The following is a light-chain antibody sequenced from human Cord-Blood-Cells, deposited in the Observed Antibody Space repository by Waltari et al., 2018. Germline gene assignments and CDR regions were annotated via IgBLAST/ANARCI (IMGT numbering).Light chain of an antibody. CDR2: AAS. J-gene: IGKJ4*01. Sequence: DIKMTQSPSSLSASVGARVTITCRASQSISSYLNCYQQKQGKAPKLLIYAASSLQSGVPSRFSGSGSGTDFTLTISSLQPEDFATYYCQQSYSTPLTFGGGTKVEIK. CDR3: QQSYSTPLT. V-gene: IGKV1-39*01. CDR1: QSISSY.